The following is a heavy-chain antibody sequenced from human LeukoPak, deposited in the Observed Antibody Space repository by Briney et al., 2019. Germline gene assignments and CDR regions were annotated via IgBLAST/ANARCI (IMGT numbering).Heavy chain of an antibody. CDR2: IKQDESEK. D-gene: IGHD1-1*01. V-gene: IGHV3-7*01. Sequence: GGSLRLSCAASGFTFSSYWMGWVRQAPGKGLEWVANIKQDESEKYYVDSVKGRFTISRDNAKNSLYLQMNSLRAEDTAVYYCARDKIEGPTKLDYWGQGILVTVSS. J-gene: IGHJ4*02. CDR3: ARDKIEGPTKLDY. CDR1: GFTFSSYW.